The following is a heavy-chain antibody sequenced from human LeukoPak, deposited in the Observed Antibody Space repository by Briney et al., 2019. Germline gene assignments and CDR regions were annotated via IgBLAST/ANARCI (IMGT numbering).Heavy chain of an antibody. CDR2: IYYSGST. J-gene: IGHJ6*04. V-gene: IGHV4-61*01. Sequence: SETLSLTCTVSGGSVSSGSYYWSWIRQPPGKGLEWIGYIYYSGSTNYNPSLKSRVTISVDTSKNQFSLKLSSVTAADTAVYYCARGDILTGYPAPYHYYYGMDVWGKGTTVTVSS. CDR1: GGSVSSGSYY. CDR3: ARGDILTGYPAPYHYYYGMDV. D-gene: IGHD3-9*01.